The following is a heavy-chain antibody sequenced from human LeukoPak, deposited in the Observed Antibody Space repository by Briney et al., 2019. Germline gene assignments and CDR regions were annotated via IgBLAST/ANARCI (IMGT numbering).Heavy chain of an antibody. CDR2: IKQDGSDK. V-gene: IGHV3-7*03. J-gene: IGHJ6*02. CDR3: AAGGRV. CDR1: GFTFSSFW. D-gene: IGHD3-10*01. Sequence: GSLRLSCAASGFTFSSFWMSWVRQAPGKGLEWVANIKQDGSDKYYVDSVKGRFTISRDNAKNSLYLQMNSLKTEDTGVYYCAAGGRVWGQGTTVTVSS.